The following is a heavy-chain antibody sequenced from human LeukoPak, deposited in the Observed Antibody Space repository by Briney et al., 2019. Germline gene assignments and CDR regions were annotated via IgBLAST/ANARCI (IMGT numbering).Heavy chain of an antibody. D-gene: IGHD3-22*01. Sequence: GGSLRLSCAASGFTFDDYAMHWVRQAPGKGLEWVSLISWDGGSTYYADSVKGRFIISGDNSKNSLYLQMNSLRAEDTALYYCAKDITFRSGYPYYYGMDVWGQGTTVTVSS. CDR3: AKDITFRSGYPYYYGMDV. V-gene: IGHV3-43D*03. CDR2: ISWDGGST. CDR1: GFTFDDYA. J-gene: IGHJ6*02.